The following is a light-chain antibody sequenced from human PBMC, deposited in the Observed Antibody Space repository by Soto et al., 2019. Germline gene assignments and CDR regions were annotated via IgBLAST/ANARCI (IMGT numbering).Light chain of an antibody. CDR3: QSYDSNNWV. V-gene: IGLV6-57*04. CDR1: SGSIANNY. Sequence: NFMLTQPHSVSESPGKTLSISCTRSSGSIANNYVQWYQQRPGSAPTTVIYENNQRLSGVPDRFSGSTDGSSNSASLTISGLQTEDEADYYCQSYDSNNWVFGGGTKVTVL. J-gene: IGLJ3*02. CDR2: ENN.